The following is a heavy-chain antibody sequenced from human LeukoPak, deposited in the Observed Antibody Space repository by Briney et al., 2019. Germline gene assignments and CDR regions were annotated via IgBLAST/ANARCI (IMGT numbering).Heavy chain of an antibody. V-gene: IGHV1-2*02. CDR1: GYTFTGYY. D-gene: IGHD3-9*01. J-gene: IGHJ6*02. Sequence: ASVKVSCKASGYTFTGYYMHWVRQAPGQGLEWMGWINPNSGGTNYAQKFQGRVTMTRDTSISTAYMELSRLRSEDTAVYYCARGPLDILTGYYDYYYGMDVWGQGTTVTVSS. CDR3: ARGPLDILTGYYDYYYGMDV. CDR2: INPNSGGT.